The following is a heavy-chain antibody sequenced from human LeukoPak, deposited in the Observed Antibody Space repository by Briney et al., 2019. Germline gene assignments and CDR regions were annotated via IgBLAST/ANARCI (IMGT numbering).Heavy chain of an antibody. CDR2: IYTSGST. CDR3: ASTAYYDSSGYLGN. D-gene: IGHD3-22*01. J-gene: IGHJ4*02. Sequence: PSETLSLTCTVSGGSISSYYWSWIRQPAGKGLEWIGRIYTSGSTNYNPSLKSRVTMSVDTSKNQFSLKLSSVTAADAAVYYCASTAYYDSSGYLGNWGQGTLVTVSS. V-gene: IGHV4-4*07. CDR1: GGSISSYY.